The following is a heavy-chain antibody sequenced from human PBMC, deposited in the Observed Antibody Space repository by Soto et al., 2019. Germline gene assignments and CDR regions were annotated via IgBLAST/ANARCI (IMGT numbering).Heavy chain of an antibody. CDR3: ARADIPYDSSGYYFPTPDY. D-gene: IGHD3-22*01. J-gene: IGHJ4*02. V-gene: IGHV3-7*02. Sequence: PGGSLRLSCAASGFTFSSYWMSWVRQAPGKGLEWVANIKQDGSNKYYADSVKGRFTISRDNSKNTLYLQMNSLRAEDTAVYYCARADIPYDSSGYYFPTPDYWGQGTLVTVSS. CDR1: GFTFSSYW. CDR2: IKQDGSNK.